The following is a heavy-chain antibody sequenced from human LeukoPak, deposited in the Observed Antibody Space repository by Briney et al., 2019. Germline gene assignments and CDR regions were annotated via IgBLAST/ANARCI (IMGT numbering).Heavy chain of an antibody. J-gene: IGHJ3*02. CDR1: GVSLSTSGVG. CDR2: IYWDDDS. D-gene: IGHD5-18*01. Sequence: SGPTPVKPTQTLTLTCSLSGVSLSTSGVGVGWIRQPPGKALEWLALIYWDDDSRYSPSLKSRLTIAKDTSKNQVVLTLTNMDSVDTATYYCAHSQVFSYGSFHDAYDIWGLGMLVTVSS. V-gene: IGHV2-5*02. CDR3: AHSQVFSYGSFHDAYDI.